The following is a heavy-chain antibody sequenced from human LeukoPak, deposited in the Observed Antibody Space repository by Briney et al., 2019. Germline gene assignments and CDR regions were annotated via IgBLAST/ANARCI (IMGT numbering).Heavy chain of an antibody. Sequence: ASVKVSCKASGGTFSSYAISWVRQAPGQGLEWMGGIIPIFGIANYAQKFQGRVAITADESTSTAYMELSSLRSEDTAVYYCARDRVTTGESFDYWGQGTLVTVSS. D-gene: IGHD4-11*01. CDR1: GGTFSSYA. CDR2: IIPIFGIA. J-gene: IGHJ4*02. CDR3: ARDRVTTGESFDY. V-gene: IGHV1-69*13.